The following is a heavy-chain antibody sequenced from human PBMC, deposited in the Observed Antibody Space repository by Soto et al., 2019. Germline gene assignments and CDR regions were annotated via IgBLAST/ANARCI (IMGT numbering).Heavy chain of an antibody. CDR1: GFTFSTYW. Sequence: EVQLVESGGGLVQPGGSLRLSCAASGFTFSTYWMHWVRQAPGKGLVWVSLISSDGTTTSYADSVKGRFTISRDNAKNSLYLQMNSLRAEDTAVYYCARGGDHLDYWGQGTLVTVSS. V-gene: IGHV3-74*01. D-gene: IGHD3-10*01. J-gene: IGHJ4*02. CDR3: ARGGDHLDY. CDR2: ISSDGTTT.